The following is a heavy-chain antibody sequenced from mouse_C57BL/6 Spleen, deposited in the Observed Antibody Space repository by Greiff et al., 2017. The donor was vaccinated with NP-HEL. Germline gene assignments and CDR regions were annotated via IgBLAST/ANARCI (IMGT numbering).Heavy chain of an antibody. CDR3: ARCWDGRFDY. D-gene: IGHD4-1*01. Sequence: QVQLQQSGAELVRPGTSVKVSCKASGYAFTNYLIEWVKQRPGQGLEWIGVINPGSGGTNYNEKFKGKATLTADKSSSTAYMQLSSLTSEDSAVYFCARCWDGRFDYWGQGTTLTVSS. J-gene: IGHJ2*01. CDR1: GYAFTNYL. CDR2: INPGSGGT. V-gene: IGHV1-54*01.